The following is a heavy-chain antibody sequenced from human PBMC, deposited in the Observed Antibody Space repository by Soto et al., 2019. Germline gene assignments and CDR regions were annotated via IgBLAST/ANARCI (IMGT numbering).Heavy chain of an antibody. J-gene: IGHJ4*02. CDR3: ARERIAVAGTVFGLYPTPPETN. D-gene: IGHD6-19*01. CDR1: GYTFTSYA. Sequence: ASVKVSCKASGYTFTSYAMHWVRQAPGQRLEWMGWINAGNGNTKYSQKFQGRVTITRDTSASTAYMELSSLRSEDTAVYYCARERIAVAGTVFGLYPTPPETNWGQGTLVTVSS. CDR2: INAGNGNT. V-gene: IGHV1-3*01.